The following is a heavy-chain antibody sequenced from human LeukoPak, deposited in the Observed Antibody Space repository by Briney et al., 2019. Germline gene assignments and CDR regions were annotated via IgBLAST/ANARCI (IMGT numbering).Heavy chain of an antibody. D-gene: IGHD3-10*01. J-gene: IGHJ4*02. CDR1: VFTFSSYG. V-gene: IGHV3-30*02. Sequence: GGALRLSCAASVFTFSSYGMHWVRQAPGKGLEWVAFIRYDGSNKYYADSVKGRFTISRDNSKNTLYLQMNSLRAEDTAVYYCAKVEVSVVRGVIDFDYWGQGTLVTVSS. CDR3: AKVEVSVVRGVIDFDY. CDR2: IRYDGSNK.